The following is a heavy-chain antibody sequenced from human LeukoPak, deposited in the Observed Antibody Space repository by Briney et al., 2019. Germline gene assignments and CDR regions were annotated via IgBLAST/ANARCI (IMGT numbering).Heavy chain of an antibody. CDR2: ISSSSSYI. CDR1: GFTFSRNG. V-gene: IGHV3-21*01. D-gene: IGHD1-7*01. Sequence: KSGGSLRLSCAASGFTFSRNGMTWVRQAPGKRLEWVSSISSSSSYIYYADSVKGRFTISRDNAKNSLYLQMNSLRAEDTAVYYCARVVDWNYGGDYWGQGTLVTVSS. CDR3: ARVVDWNYGGDY. J-gene: IGHJ4*02.